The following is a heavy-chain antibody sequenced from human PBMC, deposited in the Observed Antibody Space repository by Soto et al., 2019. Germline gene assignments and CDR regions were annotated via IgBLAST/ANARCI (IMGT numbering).Heavy chain of an antibody. D-gene: IGHD3-3*01. V-gene: IGHV4-34*01. CDR3: ARAKGTYYDFWSGPGGRIVYYYGMDV. J-gene: IGHJ6*02. Sequence: PSETLSLTCAVYGGSFSGYYWSWIRQPPGKGLEWIGEINHSGSTNYNPSLKGRVTISVDTSKNQFSLKLSSVTAADTAVYYCARAKGTYYDFWSGPGGRIVYYYGMDVWGQGTTVTVSS. CDR1: GGSFSGYY. CDR2: INHSGST.